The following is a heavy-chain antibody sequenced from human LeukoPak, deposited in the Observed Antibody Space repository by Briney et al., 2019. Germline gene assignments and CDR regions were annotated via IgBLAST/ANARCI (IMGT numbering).Heavy chain of an antibody. D-gene: IGHD3-10*01. CDR3: AKDTRYGSGSYYDY. CDR2: ISGSGGST. V-gene: IGHV3-23*01. CDR1: GFTLSSHW. Sequence: GGSLRLSCVASGFTLSSHWMSWVRQAPGKGLEWVSAISGSGGSTYYADSVKGRFTISRDNSKNTLYLQMNSLRAEDTAVYYCAKDTRYGSGSYYDYWGQGTLVTVSS. J-gene: IGHJ4*02.